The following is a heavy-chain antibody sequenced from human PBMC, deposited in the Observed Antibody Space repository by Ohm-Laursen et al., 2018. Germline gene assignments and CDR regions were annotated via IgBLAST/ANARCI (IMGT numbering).Heavy chain of an antibody. V-gene: IGHV4-61*05. Sequence: SETLSLTCPVSGGSISSRHYYWGWIRQPPGKELEWIGYIYYSGPTKYNPSLKSRVTISVNRSKNQFTLKLSSVTAADTAVYYCARGGKRGGYYYYYGMDVWGQGTTVTVSS. CDR1: GGSISSRHYY. J-gene: IGHJ6*02. CDR2: IYYSGPT. CDR3: ARGGKRGGYYYYYGMDV. D-gene: IGHD1-14*01.